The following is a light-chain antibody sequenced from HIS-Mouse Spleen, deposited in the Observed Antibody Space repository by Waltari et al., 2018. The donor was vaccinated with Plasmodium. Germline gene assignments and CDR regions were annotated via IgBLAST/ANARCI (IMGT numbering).Light chain of an antibody. V-gene: IGLV3-10*01. CDR3: YSTDSSGNHRV. CDR2: EDS. J-gene: IGLJ3*02. Sequence: SYELTQPPSVSVSPGQTARITCSGDALPKKYAYWYQQKSGQAPVLGIYEDSKRPSGSPDRFSCSSSGTMATLTISGAQVEDEADYYCYSTDSSGNHRVFGGGTKLTVL. CDR1: ALPKKY.